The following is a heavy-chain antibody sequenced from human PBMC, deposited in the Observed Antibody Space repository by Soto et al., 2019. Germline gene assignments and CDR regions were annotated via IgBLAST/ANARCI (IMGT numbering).Heavy chain of an antibody. CDR2: ISHDGTNK. CDR3: AKDEYYYSRSGYYIFDS. CDR1: GFTFSAYG. J-gene: IGHJ4*02. Sequence: HPGGSLRLSCEVSGFTFSAYGMHWVRQAPGKALEWVAAISHDGTNKNYGDSVKGRFTISRDNSKKTLYLQMNSLRPEDTALYYCAKDEYYYSRSGYYIFDSWGQGTLVTVSS. V-gene: IGHV3-30*18. D-gene: IGHD3-22*01.